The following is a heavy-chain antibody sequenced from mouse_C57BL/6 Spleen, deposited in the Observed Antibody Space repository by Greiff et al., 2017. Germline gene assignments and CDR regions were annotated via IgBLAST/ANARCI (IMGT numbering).Heavy chain of an antibody. V-gene: IGHV1-4*01. Sequence: LQESGAELARPGASVKMSCKASGYTFTSYTMHWVKQRPGQGLEWIGYINPSSGYTKYNQKFKDKATLTADKSSSTAYMQLSSLTSEDSAVYYCARRKDYDYDGFDYWGQGTTLTVSS. CDR1: GYTFTSYT. J-gene: IGHJ2*01. D-gene: IGHD2-4*01. CDR3: ARRKDYDYDGFDY. CDR2: INPSSGYT.